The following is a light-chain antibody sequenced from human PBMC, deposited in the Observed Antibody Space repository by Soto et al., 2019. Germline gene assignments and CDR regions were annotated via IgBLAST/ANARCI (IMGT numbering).Light chain of an antibody. Sequence: DIQMTQSTSSLSASVGDRVTITCQASQDISNHLNWNQHKPGEAPKLLIYAASNLETGVPSRFNGRGSGTDFTFTINTLQTEDIAIYYCQHYGSLPYIFGQGTTLEI. CDR3: QHYGSLPYI. CDR2: AAS. J-gene: IGKJ2*01. CDR1: QDISNH. V-gene: IGKV1-33*01.